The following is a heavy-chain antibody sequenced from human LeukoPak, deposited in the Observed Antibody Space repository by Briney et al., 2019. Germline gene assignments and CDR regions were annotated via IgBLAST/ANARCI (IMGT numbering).Heavy chain of an antibody. D-gene: IGHD3-9*01. Sequence: SETLSLTCTVSGGSISSYYWSWIRQPPGKGLEWIGYIYYSGSTNYNPSLKSRVTISVDTSKNQFSLKLSSVTAADTAVHYCARVLRYFDWSNPYYGMDVWGQGTTVTVSS. CDR2: IYYSGST. J-gene: IGHJ6*02. CDR1: GGSISSYY. CDR3: ARVLRYFDWSNPYYGMDV. V-gene: IGHV4-59*01.